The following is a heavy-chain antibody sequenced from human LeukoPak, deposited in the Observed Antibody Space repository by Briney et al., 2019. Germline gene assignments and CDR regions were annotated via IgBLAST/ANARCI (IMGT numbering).Heavy chain of an antibody. CDR3: SNKRDF. Sequence: GGSLRLSCAASGFTFRSYWMSWVRQAPGKGLEWVANIKEDGSEKYYVDSVKGRSTISRDSAKNSLYLQMNSLGADDTAVYYCSNKRDFWGQGTLVTVSS. CDR1: GFTFRSYW. D-gene: IGHD5-24*01. J-gene: IGHJ4*02. V-gene: IGHV3-7*01. CDR2: IKEDGSEK.